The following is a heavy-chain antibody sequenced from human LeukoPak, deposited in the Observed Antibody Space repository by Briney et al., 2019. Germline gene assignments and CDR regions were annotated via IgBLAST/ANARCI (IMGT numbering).Heavy chain of an antibody. D-gene: IGHD1-26*01. CDR3: AKDRLRSGSYPDY. Sequence: GGSLRLSCAASGFTFSSYAMSWVRQAPGKGLEWVSAISGSGGSTYYADSVKGRFTISRDNSKNTLYLQMNSLRAEDTAVYYYAKDRLRSGSYPDYWGQGTLVTVSS. CDR1: GFTFSSYA. V-gene: IGHV3-23*01. J-gene: IGHJ4*02. CDR2: ISGSGGST.